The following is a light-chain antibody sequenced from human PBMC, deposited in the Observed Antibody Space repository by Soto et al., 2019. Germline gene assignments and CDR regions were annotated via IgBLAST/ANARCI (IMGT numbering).Light chain of an antibody. CDR2: GAS. J-gene: IGKJ1*01. V-gene: IGKV3D-15*01. CDR1: QSISSH. CDR3: QQYNYLWT. Sequence: EMVVTQSPATLSVSPGEKVILSCRASQSISSHLAWYQQKSGQAPRLLIYGASTRATGIPARFSGSGSGTDFTLTISSLQSEDFGLYYCQQYNYLWTFGQGTRVEIK.